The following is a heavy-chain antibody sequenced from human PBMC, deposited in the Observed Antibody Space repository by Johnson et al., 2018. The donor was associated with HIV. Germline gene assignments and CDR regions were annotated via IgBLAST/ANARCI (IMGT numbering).Heavy chain of an antibody. CDR2: IRYDGSNK. J-gene: IGHJ3*02. CDR3: AKGGSLTQDAPFDI. CDR1: DFTFSSYG. D-gene: IGHD1-14*01. Sequence: QVQLVESGGGVVQPGGSLRLSCAASDFTFSSYGMHWVRQAPGKGLEWVAFIRYDGSNKYYADSVKGRFTISRDNAKNSLYLQMNSLRAEDTAVYYCAKGGSLTQDAPFDIWGQGTMVTVSS. V-gene: IGHV3-30*02.